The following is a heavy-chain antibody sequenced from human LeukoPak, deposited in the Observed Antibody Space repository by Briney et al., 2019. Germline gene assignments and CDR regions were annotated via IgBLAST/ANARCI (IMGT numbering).Heavy chain of an antibody. D-gene: IGHD4-17*01. CDR1: GGSISSGSYY. CDR2: IYTSGST. V-gene: IGHV4-61*02. Sequence: SETLSLTCTVSGGSISSGSYYWSWIRQPAGKGLEWIGRIYTSGSTNYNPSLKSRVTISVDTSKNQFSLKLSSVTAADTAVYYCARDVGYGDSNDYWGQGTLVTVSS. CDR3: ARDVGYGDSNDY. J-gene: IGHJ4*02.